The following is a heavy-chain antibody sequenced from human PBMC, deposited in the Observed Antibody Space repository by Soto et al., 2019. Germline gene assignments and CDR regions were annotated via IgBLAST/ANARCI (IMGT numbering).Heavy chain of an antibody. J-gene: IGHJ5*02. Sequence: GGSLRLSCAASGFTFSSYGMHWVRQAPGKGLEWVAVIWYDGSNKYYADSVKGRFTISRDNSKNTLYLQMNSLRAEDTAVYYCARDHATMVRGYTPGFDPWGQGTLVTVSS. V-gene: IGHV3-33*01. CDR2: IWYDGSNK. CDR1: GFTFSSYG. CDR3: ARDHATMVRGYTPGFDP. D-gene: IGHD3-10*01.